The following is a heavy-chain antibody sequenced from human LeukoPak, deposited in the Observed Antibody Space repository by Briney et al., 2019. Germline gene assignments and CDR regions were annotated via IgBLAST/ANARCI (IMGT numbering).Heavy chain of an antibody. CDR1: GGSFSGYY. D-gene: IGHD3-10*01. J-gene: IGHJ6*04. Sequence: SETLSLTCAVYGGSFSGYYWSWIRQPPGKGLEWIGEINHSGSTNYNPSLKSRVTISVDTSKNQFSLKLSSVTAADTAVYYCARNYGSGSYLDYYYGMDVWGKGTTVTVSS. CDR3: ARNYGSGSYLDYYYGMDV. CDR2: INHSGST. V-gene: IGHV4-34*01.